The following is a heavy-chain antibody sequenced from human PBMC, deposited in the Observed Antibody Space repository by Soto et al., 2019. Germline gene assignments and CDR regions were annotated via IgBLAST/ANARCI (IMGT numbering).Heavy chain of an antibody. Sequence: QLQLQESGSGLVKPSQTLSLPCAVSGGSISSVGYSWSWIRQPLGKGLEWIGYIYHSGSPYYNPSLKSRVTISVYRSKNQFTLKLSSVTAADTSVYYCAGGPGVARNYWGQGTLVTVSS. D-gene: IGHD5-12*01. CDR1: GGSISSVGYS. J-gene: IGHJ4*02. V-gene: IGHV4-30-2*01. CDR2: IYHSGSP. CDR3: AGGPGVARNY.